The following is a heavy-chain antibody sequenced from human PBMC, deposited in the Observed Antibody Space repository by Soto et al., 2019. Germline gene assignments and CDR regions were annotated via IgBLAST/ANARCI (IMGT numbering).Heavy chain of an antibody. J-gene: IGHJ6*02. CDR3: ARDTEGIAGDGDSYYYYGMEV. V-gene: IGHV6-1*01. D-gene: IGHD1-26*01. Sequence: PSQTLSLTCAISGDSVSSNSAAWNWIRQSPSRGLEWLGRTYYRSKWYNDYAVSVKSRITINPDTSKNQFSLQLNSVTPEDTAVYYCARDTEGIAGDGDSYYYYGMEVWGQGTSVTVSS. CDR2: TYYRSKWYN. CDR1: GDSVSSNSAA.